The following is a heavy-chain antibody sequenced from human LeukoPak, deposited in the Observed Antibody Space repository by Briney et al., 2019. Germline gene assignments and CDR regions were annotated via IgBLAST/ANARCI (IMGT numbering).Heavy chain of an antibody. D-gene: IGHD2-15*01. J-gene: IGHJ4*02. CDR3: ARDKSIVVVVAVRRLDY. Sequence: GGSLRLSCAASGFTFSSNWMSWVRKAPGTGLEWVANIKQDGSERNYVDSVKNRFTISRDNAKNSLYLQMNSLGAADTAVYYCARDKSIVVVVAVRRLDYWGQGTLVTVSS. CDR1: GFTFSSNW. CDR2: IKQDGSER. V-gene: IGHV3-7*03.